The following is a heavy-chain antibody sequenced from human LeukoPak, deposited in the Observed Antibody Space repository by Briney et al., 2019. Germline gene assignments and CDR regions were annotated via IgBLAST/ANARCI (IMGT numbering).Heavy chain of an antibody. V-gene: IGHV4-59*01. Sequence: SETLSLTCTVPGGSISSYYWSWLPQPPGKGLEWIGYIYYSGSTNYNPSLKSRVTISVDASKNQFSLKLSSVTAADTAVYYCARGKGYDYVWGSYRYFYFDYWGQGTLVTVSS. J-gene: IGHJ4*02. D-gene: IGHD3-16*02. CDR1: GGSISSYY. CDR3: ARGKGYDYVWGSYRYFYFDY. CDR2: IYYSGST.